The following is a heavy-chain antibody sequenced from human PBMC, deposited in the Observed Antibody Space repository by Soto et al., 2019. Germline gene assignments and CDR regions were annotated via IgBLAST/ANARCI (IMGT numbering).Heavy chain of an antibody. CDR3: ARDTYDILTGYYPFDY. CDR1: GFTFSSYS. D-gene: IGHD3-9*01. Sequence: VQLVESGGGLVKPGGSLRLSCAASGFTFSSYSMNWVRQAPGKGLEWVSSISSSSSYIYYADSVKGRFTISRDNAKNSLYLQMNSLRAEDTAVYYCARDTYDILTGYYPFDYWGQGTLVTVSS. J-gene: IGHJ4*02. CDR2: ISSSSSYI. V-gene: IGHV3-21*01.